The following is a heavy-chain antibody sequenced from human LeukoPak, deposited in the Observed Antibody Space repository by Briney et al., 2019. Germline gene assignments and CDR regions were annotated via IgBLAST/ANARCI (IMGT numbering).Heavy chain of an antibody. CDR1: GGSISSYY. J-gene: IGHJ4*02. D-gene: IGHD3-22*01. CDR2: IYYSGST. CDR3: ARVTSYYDSSGYQFYFDY. V-gene: IGHV4-59*01. Sequence: SETLSLTCTVSGGSISSYYWSWIRQPPGKGLEWIGYIYYSGSTNYNPALKSRVTISVDTSKNQFSLKLSSVTAADTAVYYCARVTSYYDSSGYQFYFDYWGQGTLVTVSS.